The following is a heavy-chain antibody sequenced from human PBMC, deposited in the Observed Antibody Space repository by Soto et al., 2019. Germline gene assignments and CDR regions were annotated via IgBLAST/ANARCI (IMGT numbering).Heavy chain of an antibody. V-gene: IGHV3-23*01. CDR1: GFTFSTYG. CDR2: ISGSSRTT. J-gene: IGHJ4*02. D-gene: IGHD6-6*01. CDR3: AKDRGAPRQPFY. Sequence: EVQLLESGGGVVQPGGSLRLSCAASGFTFSTYGMSWVRQAPGKGLEWVSGISGSSRTTYYADSVKGRFTISRDNSKNTRYLQMESLRDEDTAVYYCAKDRGAPRQPFYWGQGTLVTVS.